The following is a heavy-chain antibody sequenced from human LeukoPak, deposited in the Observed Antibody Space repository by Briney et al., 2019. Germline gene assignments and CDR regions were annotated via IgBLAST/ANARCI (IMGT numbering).Heavy chain of an antibody. D-gene: IGHD2-8*02. CDR2: IHYSGNT. Sequence: SETLSLTCTVSGDPISNYYWSWIRQPPEQGLEWIGYIHYSGNTNYNPSLKSRVTISVDTSKNQFSLNLNSVTAADTALYYCARHRPTPTGGGYAFDIWGQGTMVTVSS. CDR3: ARHRPTPTGGGYAFDI. V-gene: IGHV4-59*01. J-gene: IGHJ3*02. CDR1: GDPISNYY.